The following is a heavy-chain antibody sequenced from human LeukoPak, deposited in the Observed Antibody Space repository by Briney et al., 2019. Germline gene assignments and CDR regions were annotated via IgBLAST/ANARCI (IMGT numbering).Heavy chain of an antibody. D-gene: IGHD6-13*01. CDR1: GGSFSGYY. J-gene: IGHJ4*02. V-gene: IGHV4-59*01. CDR3: ARGVYIAAAQYGY. CDR2: IYYSGTT. Sequence: SETLSLTCAVYGGSFSGYYWSWIRQPPGKGLEWIGYIYYSGTTNYNPSLKSRVTISVDTSKNQFSLKLNSVPAADTAVYYCARGVYIAAAQYGYWGQGTLVTVSS.